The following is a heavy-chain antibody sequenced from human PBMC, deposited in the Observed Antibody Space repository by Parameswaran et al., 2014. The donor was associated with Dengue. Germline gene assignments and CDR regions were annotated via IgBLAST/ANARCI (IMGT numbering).Heavy chain of an antibody. Sequence: WIRQPPGKGLEWIGEINHSGSTNYNPSLKSRVTISVDTSKNQFSLKLSSVTAADTAVYYCARDGTMVRGDTKHIPYGMDVWGQGTTVTVSS. CDR3: ARDGTMVRGDTKHIPYGMDV. D-gene: IGHD3-10*01. J-gene: IGHJ6*02. V-gene: IGHV4-34*01. CDR2: INHSGST.